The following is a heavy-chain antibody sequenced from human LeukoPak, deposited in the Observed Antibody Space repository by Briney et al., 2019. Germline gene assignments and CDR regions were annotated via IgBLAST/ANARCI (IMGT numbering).Heavy chain of an antibody. CDR2: IYYSGST. CDR3: ARDRCSGGSCYYFDY. V-gene: IGHV4-31*03. J-gene: IGHJ4*02. Sequence: PSQTLSLTCTVSGGSISSGGYYWSWIRQHPGKGLEWIGYIYYSGSTYYNPSLKGRVTISVDTSKNQFSLKLSSVTAADTAVYYCARDRCSGGSCYYFDYWGQGTLVTVSS. D-gene: IGHD2-15*01. CDR1: GGSISSGGYY.